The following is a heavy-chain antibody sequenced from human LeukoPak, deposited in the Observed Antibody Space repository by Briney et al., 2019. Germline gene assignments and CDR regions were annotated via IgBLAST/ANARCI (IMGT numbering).Heavy chain of an antibody. J-gene: IGHJ6*03. CDR1: GFTFSDYY. CDR3: AKTGFQWGDYFYYMDV. D-gene: IGHD1-14*01. CDR2: ISSSGSML. V-gene: IGHV3-11*04. Sequence: GGSLRLSCAVSGFTFSDYYMSWVRQAPGKGLEWVSYISSSGSMLHYADSVEGRFTISRDNAKNTLYLQMNSLIAEDTAVYYCAKTGFQWGDYFYYMDVWGKGTTVTVSS.